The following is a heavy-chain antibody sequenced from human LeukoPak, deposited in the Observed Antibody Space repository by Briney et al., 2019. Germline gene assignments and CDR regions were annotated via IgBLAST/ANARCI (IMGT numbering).Heavy chain of an antibody. V-gene: IGHV4-34*01. CDR1: GGSFSGYY. J-gene: IGHJ4*02. D-gene: IGHD3-22*01. Sequence: SETLSLTCAVYGGSFSGYYWSWIRQPPGKGLEWIGEINHSGSTNYNPSLKSRVTISVDTSKNQFSLKLSSVTAADTAVYYCARTLYYYDSSAYKDYWGQGTLVTVSS. CDR3: ARTLYYYDSSAYKDY. CDR2: INHSGST.